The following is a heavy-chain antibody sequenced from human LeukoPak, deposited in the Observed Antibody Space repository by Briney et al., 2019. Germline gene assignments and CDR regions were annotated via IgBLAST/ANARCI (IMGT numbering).Heavy chain of an antibody. D-gene: IGHD3-22*01. CDR3: ARVRGGSSGYYHWFDP. V-gene: IGHV4-59*01. CDR2: FYNSGSS. Sequence: SETLSLTCTVSGGSISDYYRGWIRQPPGKGLEWIGYFYNSGSSTYNPSLKSRVTISVDTSKEQFSLKVNSVTAADTAVYYCARVRGGSSGYYHWFDPWGQGTLVTVSS. J-gene: IGHJ5*02. CDR1: GGSISDYY.